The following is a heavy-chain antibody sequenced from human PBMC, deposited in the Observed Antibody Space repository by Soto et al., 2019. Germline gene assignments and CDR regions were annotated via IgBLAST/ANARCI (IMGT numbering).Heavy chain of an antibody. CDR1: GFSFSEYY. CDR2: VSQSGTPI. J-gene: IGHJ3*01. CDR3: AKWNFAFDL. V-gene: IGHV3-11*01. Sequence: PVGALRLSCAASGFSFSEYYLGWVRQALGKGLECVASVSQSGTPIHNADSVKGRFTISRDNADNSLYLQMNSLRAEDTAVYFCAKWNFAFDLWGRGTRVSVSS. D-gene: IGHD1-7*01.